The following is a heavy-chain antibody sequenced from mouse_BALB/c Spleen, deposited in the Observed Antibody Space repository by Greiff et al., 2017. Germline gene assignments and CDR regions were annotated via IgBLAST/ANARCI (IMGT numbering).Heavy chain of an antibody. J-gene: IGHJ3*01. CDR1: GYSITSDYA. Sequence: EVQLKESGPGLVKPSQSLSLTCTVTGYSITSDYAWNWIRQFPGNKLEWMGYISYSGSTSYNPSLKSRISITRDTSKNQFFLQLNSVTTEDTATYYCARGFYGSSYWFAYWGQGTLVTVSA. V-gene: IGHV3-2*02. CDR3: ARGFYGSSYWFAY. CDR2: ISYSGST. D-gene: IGHD1-1*01.